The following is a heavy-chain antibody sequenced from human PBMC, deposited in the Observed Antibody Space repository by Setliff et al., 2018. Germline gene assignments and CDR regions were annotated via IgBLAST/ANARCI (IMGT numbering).Heavy chain of an antibody. CDR1: GYAFGSSG. CDR2: ISAYNGYI. D-gene: IGHD2-2*01. CDR3: ARDRKEIVVKPPAASLDY. Sequence: ASVKVSCKASGYAFGSSGISWVRQAPGQGLGWMGWISAYNGYIVYAQKFQGRVTMTTDTSTTTAYMEVRSLRSDDTAVYYCARDRKEIVVKPPAASLDYWGQGTQVTVSP. V-gene: IGHV1-18*01. J-gene: IGHJ4*02.